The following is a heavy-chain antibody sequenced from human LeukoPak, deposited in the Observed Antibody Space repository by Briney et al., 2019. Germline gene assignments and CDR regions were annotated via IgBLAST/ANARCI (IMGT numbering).Heavy chain of an antibody. Sequence: GASVKVSCKASGYTFTGYYMHWVRQAPGQGLEWMGWINPNSGGTNYAQKFQGRVTMTRDTPISTAYMELSRLRSDDTAVYYCAREDDSSGALDYWGQGTLVTVSS. V-gene: IGHV1-2*02. CDR1: GYTFTGYY. J-gene: IGHJ4*02. CDR3: AREDDSSGALDY. CDR2: INPNSGGT. D-gene: IGHD3-22*01.